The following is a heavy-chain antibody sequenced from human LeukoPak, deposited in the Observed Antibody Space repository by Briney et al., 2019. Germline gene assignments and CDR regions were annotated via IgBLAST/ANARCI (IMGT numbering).Heavy chain of an antibody. J-gene: IGHJ4*02. CDR1: GYTFTGYY. Sequence: ASVKVSCKASGYTFTGYYMYWVRQAPGQGLDWMGWINPNSGGANYAQKLQGRVTMTTDTSTSTAYMELRSLRSDDTAVYYCARGLTCSSTSCYLGYWGQGTLVTVSS. D-gene: IGHD2-2*01. CDR2: INPNSGGA. CDR3: ARGLTCSSTSCYLGY. V-gene: IGHV1-2*02.